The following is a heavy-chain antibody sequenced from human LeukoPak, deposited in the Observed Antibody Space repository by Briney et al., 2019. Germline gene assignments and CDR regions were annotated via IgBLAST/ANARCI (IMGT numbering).Heavy chain of an antibody. CDR3: ATKQWLAPPPDS. CDR2: INTDGTVT. CDR1: GFTFSKYW. D-gene: IGHD6-19*01. V-gene: IGHV3-74*01. J-gene: IGHJ4*02. Sequence: GGSLRLSCAASGFTFSKYWMLWVRQAPGKGLESVSRINTDGTVTTYADYVKGRFTVSRDNADNTMFLQMNSVRDEDTAVYYCATKQWLAPPPDSWGQGTPVTVSS.